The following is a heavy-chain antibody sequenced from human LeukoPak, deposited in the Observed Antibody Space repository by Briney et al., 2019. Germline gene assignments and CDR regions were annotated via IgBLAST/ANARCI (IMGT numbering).Heavy chain of an antibody. V-gene: IGHV3-30*01. Sequence: GGSLRLSCAASGFTFSSYAMHWVRQAPGKGLEWVAVISYDGSKKYYADSVKGRFTISRDNSKNTLYLQMNSLRAEDTAVYYCARLGYGDPYYFDYWGQGTLVTVSS. CDR1: GFTFSSYA. D-gene: IGHD4-17*01. J-gene: IGHJ4*02. CDR3: ARLGYGDPYYFDY. CDR2: ISYDGSKK.